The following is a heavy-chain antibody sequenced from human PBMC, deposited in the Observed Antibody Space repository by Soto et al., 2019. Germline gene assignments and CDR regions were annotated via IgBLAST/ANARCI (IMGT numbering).Heavy chain of an antibody. J-gene: IGHJ1*01. CDR1: GYTLTELS. CDR2: FDPEDGET. V-gene: IGHV1-24*01. D-gene: IGHD3-22*01. Sequence: ASVKVSCKVSGYTLTELSMRWVRQAPGKGLEWMGGFDPEDGETIYAQKFQGRVTMTEDTSTDTAYMELSSLRSEDTAVYYCARASSGSGSKKYFQHWGQGTLVTVSS. CDR3: ARASSGSGSKKYFQH.